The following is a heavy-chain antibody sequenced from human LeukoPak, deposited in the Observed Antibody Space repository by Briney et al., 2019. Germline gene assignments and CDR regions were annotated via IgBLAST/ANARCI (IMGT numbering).Heavy chain of an antibody. CDR2: ISAYSGNT. D-gene: IGHD5/OR15-5a*01. Sequence: ASVKVSCKASGYTFTNYGISWVRQAPGPGLEWMGWISAYSGNTHYAQKIQGRVTMTTDTSTSTAYMELRSLTSDDTAVYYCARDAVSTTTAGGIDYWGQGTLVTVSS. V-gene: IGHV1-18*01. J-gene: IGHJ4*02. CDR1: GYTFTNYG. CDR3: ARDAVSTTTAGGIDY.